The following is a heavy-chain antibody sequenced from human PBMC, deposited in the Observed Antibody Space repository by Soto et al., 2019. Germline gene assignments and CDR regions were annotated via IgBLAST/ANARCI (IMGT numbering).Heavy chain of an antibody. CDR1: GGSISTYH. Sequence: SETLSLTCTVSGGSISTYHWSWIRQPPGKGLEWIGYIDYSGSTDCNPSLKSRVSISLDTSKKQVSLKLSSVTAADTAVFYCARNWFSVAGRYYFDYWGQGTLVTVSS. J-gene: IGHJ4*02. CDR3: ARNWFSVAGRYYFDY. D-gene: IGHD6-19*01. CDR2: IDYSGST. V-gene: IGHV4-59*01.